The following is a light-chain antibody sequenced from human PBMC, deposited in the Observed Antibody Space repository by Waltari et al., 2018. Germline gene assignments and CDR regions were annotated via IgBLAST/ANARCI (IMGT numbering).Light chain of an antibody. CDR2: EAI. CDR1: SRDVGPYNR. Sequence: QSALTQPPSVSGSPGQSVTISCTGTSRDVGPYNRVSWYQQPPGTAPRLLIYEAIHRPSGVPDRFSGSKSGDTASLTISELQPEDEADYYCSSYTTSGTLIFGGGTTLTVL. CDR3: SSYTTSGTLI. V-gene: IGLV2-18*02. J-gene: IGLJ2*01.